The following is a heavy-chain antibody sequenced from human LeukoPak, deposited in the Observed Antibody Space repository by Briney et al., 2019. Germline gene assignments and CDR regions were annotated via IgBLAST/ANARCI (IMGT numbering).Heavy chain of an antibody. V-gene: IGHV4-61*02. J-gene: IGHJ3*02. D-gene: IGHD3-3*01. CDR1: GGSISSGSYY. Sequence: PSQTLSLTCTVSGGSISSGSYYWSWIRQPAGKGLEWIGRIYTSGSTNYNPSLKSRVTISVDTSKNQFSLKLSSVTAADTAVYYCARALGDFWSGYYAFDIWGQRTMVTVSS. CDR3: ARALGDFWSGYYAFDI. CDR2: IYTSGST.